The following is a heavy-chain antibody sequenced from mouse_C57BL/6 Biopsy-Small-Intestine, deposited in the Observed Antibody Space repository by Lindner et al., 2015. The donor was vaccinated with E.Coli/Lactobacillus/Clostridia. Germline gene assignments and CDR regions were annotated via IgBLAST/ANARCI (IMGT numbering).Heavy chain of an antibody. D-gene: IGHD2-2*01. CDR1: GYTFIISW. CDR3: ARRDFGYDYYFDY. J-gene: IGHJ2*01. V-gene: IGHV1-82*01. Sequence: VQLQESGPELVKPGASVRISCKVSGYTFIISWMNWVKQRPGKGLEWIGRIYPGDGDTDYNGKFKGKATLTADKSSGTAYMQLSSLTSEDSAVYFCARRDFGYDYYFDYWGQGTTLTVSS. CDR2: IYPGDGDT.